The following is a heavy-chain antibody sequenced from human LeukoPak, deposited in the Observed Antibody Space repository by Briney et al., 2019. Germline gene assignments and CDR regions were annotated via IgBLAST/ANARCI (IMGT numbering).Heavy chain of an antibody. CDR3: ARGRGAARFVTIEFDY. D-gene: IGHD6-6*01. CDR2: INHRGST. J-gene: IGHJ4*02. Sequence: KSSETLSLTCAVYGGSFIGYHWSWIRQPPGKGLEWIGEINHRGSTNYNPSLKSRVTMSVDTSKNQFSLKLSSVTAADTAVYYCARGRGAARFVTIEFDYWGQGALVTVSS. CDR1: GGSFIGYH. V-gene: IGHV4-34*01.